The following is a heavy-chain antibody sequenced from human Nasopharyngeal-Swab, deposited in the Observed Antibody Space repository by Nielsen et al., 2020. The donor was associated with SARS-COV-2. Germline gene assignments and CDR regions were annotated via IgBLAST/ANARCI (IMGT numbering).Heavy chain of an antibody. J-gene: IGHJ6*02. D-gene: IGHD6-19*01. V-gene: IGHV3-23*01. Sequence: GKSLKISCAASGFTFSSYAMSWVRQAPGKGLELVSAISGSGGSTYYADSVKGRFTISRDNAKNSLYLQMNSLRAEDTAVYYCARGDRIAVAGTFSLTDYYYGMDVWGQGTTVTVSS. CDR3: ARGDRIAVAGTFSLTDYYYGMDV. CDR2: ISGSGGST. CDR1: GFTFSSYA.